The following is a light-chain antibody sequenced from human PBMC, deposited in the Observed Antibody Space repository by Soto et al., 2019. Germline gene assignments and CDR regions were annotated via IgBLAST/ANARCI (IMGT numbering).Light chain of an antibody. CDR3: SSYTTSSTLVV. CDR2: DVS. J-gene: IGLJ2*01. V-gene: IGLV2-14*01. CDR1: SGDVGGYNY. Sequence: QSALTQPASVSGSPGQSITISCTGSSGDVGGYNYVSWYQQHPGKAPKLMIYDVSNRPSGVSNRFSGSKSGNTASLTISGLQAEDEADYYCSSYTTSSTLVVFGGGTQLTFL.